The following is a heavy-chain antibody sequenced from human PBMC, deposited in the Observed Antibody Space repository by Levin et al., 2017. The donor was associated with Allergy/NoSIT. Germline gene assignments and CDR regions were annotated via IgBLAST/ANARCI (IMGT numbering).Heavy chain of an antibody. CDR3: AKDVRTISTGWYGGPFDY. Sequence: GGSLRLSCAASGFTFSSYAMNWVRQAPGKGLEWVSAVSGSGGSTYYADSVKGRFTISRDNSKNTLYLQMNSLRAKDTAVYYCAKDVRTISTGWYGGPFDYWGQGTLVTVSS. CDR1: GFTFSSYA. J-gene: IGHJ4*02. V-gene: IGHV3-23*01. D-gene: IGHD6-19*01. CDR2: VSGSGGST.